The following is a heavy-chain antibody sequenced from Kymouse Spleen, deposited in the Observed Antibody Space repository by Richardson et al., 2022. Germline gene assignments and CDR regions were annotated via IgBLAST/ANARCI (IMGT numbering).Heavy chain of an antibody. D-gene: IGHD1-7*01. CDR3: ARGRTGTPFDY. CDR1: GGSFSGYY. J-gene: IGHJ4*02. V-gene: IGHV4-34*01. CDR2: INHSGST. Sequence: QVQLQQWGAGLLKPSETLSLTCAVYGGSFSGYYWSWIRQPPGKGLEWIGEINHSGSTNYNPSLKSRVTISVDTSKNQFSLKLSSVTAADTAVYYCARGRTGTPFDYWGQGTLVTVSS.